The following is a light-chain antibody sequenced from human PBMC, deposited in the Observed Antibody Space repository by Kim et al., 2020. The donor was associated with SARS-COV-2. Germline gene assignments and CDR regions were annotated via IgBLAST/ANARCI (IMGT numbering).Light chain of an antibody. Sequence: PGERATLAGRATHKVGIRLSWSPQTPGQAPGLLILDAAIGAAGIPDRFSGSGSGSDFTLTIGSLAPEDFAIYYCRQRGSLDPALTFGGGTKVDIK. V-gene: IGKV3D-11*02. J-gene: IGKJ4*01. CDR1: HKVGIR. CDR2: DAA. CDR3: RQRGSLDPALT.